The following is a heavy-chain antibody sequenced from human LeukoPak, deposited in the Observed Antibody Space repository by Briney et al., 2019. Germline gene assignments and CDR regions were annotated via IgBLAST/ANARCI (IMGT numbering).Heavy chain of an antibody. D-gene: IGHD5-12*01. V-gene: IGHV1-2*02. CDR3: ARIGYESICWDFFYNYYMDV. CDR2: INPNSGGT. J-gene: IGHJ6*03. Sequence: ASVKVSCKASGYTFTGYYMHWVRQAPGQGLEWMGWINPNSGGTNYAQKFQGRVTMTRDTSISKAYMELSRLRSDDTAVYYCARIGYESICWDFFYNYYMDVWGKGTTVTVSS. CDR1: GYTFTGYY.